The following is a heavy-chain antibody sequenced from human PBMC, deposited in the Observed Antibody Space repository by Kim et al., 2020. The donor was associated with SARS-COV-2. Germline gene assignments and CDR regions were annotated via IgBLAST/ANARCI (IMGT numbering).Heavy chain of an antibody. V-gene: IGHV3-11*01. CDR2: ISSRGSTI. Sequence: GGSLRLSCAASGFTFSDYYLSWIRQEPGTWLEWVSYISSRGSTIYYADSVKGRFTISRDTDKNSLYLQMNSLRAEDTAVYDCARDRMTIAARGYFDYWGQGTLVTVSS. D-gene: IGHD6-6*01. J-gene: IGHJ4*01. CDR3: ARDRMTIAARGYFDY. CDR1: GFTFSDYY.